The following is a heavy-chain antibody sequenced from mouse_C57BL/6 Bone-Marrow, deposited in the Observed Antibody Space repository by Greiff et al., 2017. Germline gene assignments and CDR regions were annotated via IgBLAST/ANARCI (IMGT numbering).Heavy chain of an antibody. Sequence: QVQLQQSGAELARPGASVKLSCKASGYTFTSYGISWVKQSTGQGLAWIGEIYPRSGNTYYNEKFKGKATLTAAQYSSTAYLELRILTDEDAADYFGARDYGSSYWLAYWGQGTLVTVAA. CDR3: ARDYGSSYWLAY. D-gene: IGHD1-1*01. V-gene: IGHV1-81*01. CDR1: GYTFTSYG. CDR2: IYPRSGNT. J-gene: IGHJ3*01.